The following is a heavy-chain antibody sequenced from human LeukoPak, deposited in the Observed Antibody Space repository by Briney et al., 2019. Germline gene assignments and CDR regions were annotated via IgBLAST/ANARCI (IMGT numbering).Heavy chain of an antibody. CDR1: GGSISGTNW. Sequence: SETLSLTCGVSGGSISGTNWWSWVRQPPGQGLEWIGEISLAGQTNYNPSLNGRVTMSLDKSSNQLSLHLTSVTAADTTTYYCSRESGPFCPFGYWGQGTLVIVSS. CDR3: SRESGPFCPFGY. J-gene: IGHJ4*02. CDR2: ISLAGQT. D-gene: IGHD1-26*01. V-gene: IGHV4/OR15-8*02.